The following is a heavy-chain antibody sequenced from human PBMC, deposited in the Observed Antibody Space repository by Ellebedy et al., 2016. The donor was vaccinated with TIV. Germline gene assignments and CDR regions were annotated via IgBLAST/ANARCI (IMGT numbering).Heavy chain of an antibody. CDR3: ARDVVLMVYPIPPNPGYFDF. J-gene: IGHJ4*02. Sequence: AASVKVSCKASGYTLISNYMHWVRQAPGQELEWMGMINPFDGSTAYAQEFQGRINMTRDTSTSTVYMELSSLRSEDTAVYFCARDVVLMVYPIPPNPGYFDFWGQGTLVTV. D-gene: IGHD2-8*01. CDR1: GYTLISNY. CDR2: INPFDGST. V-gene: IGHV1-46*01.